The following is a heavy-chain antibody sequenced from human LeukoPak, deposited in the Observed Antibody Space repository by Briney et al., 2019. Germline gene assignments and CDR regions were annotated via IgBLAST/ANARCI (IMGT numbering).Heavy chain of an antibody. V-gene: IGHV4-59*01. CDR2: IYYSGST. CDR1: GGSISSYY. Sequence: SETLSLTCTVSGGSISSYYWSWIRQPPGKGLEWIGYIYYSGSTNYNPSLKSRVTISVDTSKNQFSLKLSSVPPADTAVYYCARLRGRYYYYYGMDVWGQGTTVTVSS. D-gene: IGHD3-10*01. CDR3: ARLRGRYYYYYGMDV. J-gene: IGHJ6*02.